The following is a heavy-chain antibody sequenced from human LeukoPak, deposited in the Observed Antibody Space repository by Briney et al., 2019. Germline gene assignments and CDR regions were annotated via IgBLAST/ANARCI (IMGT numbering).Heavy chain of an antibody. Sequence: SETLSLTCTVSGGSISSYYWSWIRQPAGKGLEWIGRIYTSGSTNYNPSLKSRVTISVDTSKNQFSLKLSSVTAADTAVYYCAREAYYYDSSGYYYDAFDIWGQGTMVTVSP. CDR3: AREAYYYDSSGYYYDAFDI. CDR2: IYTSGST. V-gene: IGHV4-4*07. J-gene: IGHJ3*02. D-gene: IGHD3-22*01. CDR1: GGSISSYY.